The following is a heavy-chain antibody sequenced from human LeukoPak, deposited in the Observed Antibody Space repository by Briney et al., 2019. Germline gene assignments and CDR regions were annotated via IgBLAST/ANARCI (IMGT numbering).Heavy chain of an antibody. V-gene: IGHV3-74*01. Sequence: GGSLRLSCAASGFTFTTHWFHWVRQGPGKGLVWVSRINTDATTTNYADSVKGRFTISRDSTKSTLYLQMNSLRAEDTAVYYCVRSFSGPADYWGQGTQVTVSS. CDR2: INTDATTT. D-gene: IGHD3-10*01. CDR3: VRSFSGPADY. CDR1: GFTFTTHW. J-gene: IGHJ4*02.